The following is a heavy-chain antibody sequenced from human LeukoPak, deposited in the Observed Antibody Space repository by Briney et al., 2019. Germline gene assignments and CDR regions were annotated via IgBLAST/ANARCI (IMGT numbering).Heavy chain of an antibody. CDR3: ARDYYGSGSYYGAFDI. CDR2: INPNSGGT. D-gene: IGHD3-10*01. CDR1: GYTFTGYY. J-gene: IGHJ3*02. Sequence: ASVKVSCKASGYTFTGYYIHWVRQAPGQGLEWMGWINPNSGGTNYAQKFQGRVTMTRDTSISTAYMELSRLRSDDTAVYYCARDYYGSGSYYGAFDIWGHGTMVTVSS. V-gene: IGHV1-2*02.